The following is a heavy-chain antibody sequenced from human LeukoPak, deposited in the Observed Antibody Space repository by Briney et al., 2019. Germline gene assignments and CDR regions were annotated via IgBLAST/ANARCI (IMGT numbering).Heavy chain of an antibody. V-gene: IGHV3-21*01. CDR2: ISSSSSYI. J-gene: IGHJ4*02. CDR3: ARDLGLVRGVPTASDY. Sequence: GGSLRLSCAASGFTSSSYSMNWVRQAPGKGLEWVSSISSSSSYIYYADSVKGRFTISRDNAKNSLYLQMNSLRAEDTAVYYCARDLGLVRGVPTASDYWGQGTLVTVSS. D-gene: IGHD3-10*01. CDR1: GFTSSSYS.